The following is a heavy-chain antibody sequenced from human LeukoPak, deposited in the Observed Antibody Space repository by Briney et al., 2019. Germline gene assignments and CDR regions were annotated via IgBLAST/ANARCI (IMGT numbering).Heavy chain of an antibody. D-gene: IGHD3-22*01. V-gene: IGHV4-61*05. CDR3: ARRAFSSGYYYFDY. CDR2: IYYSGST. CDR1: GGSISGSISGHY. J-gene: IGHJ4*02. Sequence: PSETLSLTCTVSGGSISGSISGHYWNWIRQPPGKALEWIGFIYYSGSTNYNPSLKSRVTISVDTSKNQFSLKLSSVTAADTAVYYCARRAFSSGYYYFDYWGQGTLVTVSS.